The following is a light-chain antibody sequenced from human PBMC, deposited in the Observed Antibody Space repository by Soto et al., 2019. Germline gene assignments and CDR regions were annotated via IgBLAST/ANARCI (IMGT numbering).Light chain of an antibody. Sequence: QAVVTQPPSASGTPGQRVTISCSGSSSNIGSNYVYWYQQLPGTAPKLLIYRNNQRPSGVPDRFSGSKSGTSASLAISGLRSEDEAVYYCAAWDDSLSGVVFGGGTKLTVL. V-gene: IGLV1-47*01. CDR1: SSNIGSNY. CDR2: RNN. CDR3: AAWDDSLSGVV. J-gene: IGLJ2*01.